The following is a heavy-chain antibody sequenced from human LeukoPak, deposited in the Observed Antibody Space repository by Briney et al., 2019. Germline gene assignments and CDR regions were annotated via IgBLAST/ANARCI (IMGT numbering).Heavy chain of an antibody. J-gene: IGHJ1*01. CDR1: GYTFNRCW. CDR2: INPDGRDT. V-gene: IGHV3-7*01. D-gene: IGHD2-21*02. Sequence: GGSLRLSCVVSGYTFNRCWMNWVRQDPGKGLEWVAHINPDGRDTYYVDSVKGRFTISRDNAQNSMYLQMNSLRVEDTAVYYCTSWGDTTAEYFQRWGQGTLVTVSS. CDR3: TSWGDTTAEYFQR.